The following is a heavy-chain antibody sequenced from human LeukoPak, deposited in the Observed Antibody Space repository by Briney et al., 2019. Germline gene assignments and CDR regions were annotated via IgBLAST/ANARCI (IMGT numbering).Heavy chain of an antibody. CDR3: AKCGNSGCHLIDY. D-gene: IGHD5-12*01. Sequence: GGTLRLSCAASGFTFNTNAMSWVRQAPGKGLEWVSAISGRTGGTYYADSVKGRFTISRDNSKSTLYLQMDSLRAEDTAVYYCAKCGNSGCHLIDYWGQGTLVTVSS. CDR1: GFTFNTNA. V-gene: IGHV3-23*01. J-gene: IGHJ4*02. CDR2: ISGRTGGT.